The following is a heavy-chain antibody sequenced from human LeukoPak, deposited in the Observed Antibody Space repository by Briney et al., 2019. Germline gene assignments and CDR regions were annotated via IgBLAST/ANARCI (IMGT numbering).Heavy chain of an antibody. CDR2: IQEDGSGK. CDR3: ARDGLSPRDAFDI. J-gene: IGHJ3*02. CDR1: GFTFSGYW. V-gene: IGHV3-7*01. Sequence: GGSLRLSCAASGFTFSGYWMSWVRQAPGKGLEWVGNIQEDGSGKHYVDSVKGRFTISRDNSKNTLYLQMNSLRAEDTAVYYCARDGLSPRDAFDIWGQGTMVTVSS.